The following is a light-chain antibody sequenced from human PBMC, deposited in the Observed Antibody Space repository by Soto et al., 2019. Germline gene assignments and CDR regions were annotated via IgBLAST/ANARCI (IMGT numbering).Light chain of an antibody. CDR2: RAS. Sequence: EIVMTQSPATLSVSPGERATLSCRASQTVYSNVAWYQQRPGQAPRLLIYRASSRAIDIPARFSGSGSGTEFTLTISSLQSEDSAVYYCQHYQNLWAFGQGTRDEIK. J-gene: IGKJ1*01. CDR3: QHYQNLWA. CDR1: QTVYSN. V-gene: IGKV3-15*01.